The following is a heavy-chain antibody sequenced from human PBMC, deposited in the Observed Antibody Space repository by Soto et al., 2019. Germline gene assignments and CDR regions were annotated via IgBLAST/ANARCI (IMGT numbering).Heavy chain of an antibody. J-gene: IGHJ4*02. CDR2: ISSSSSYI. CDR3: ARDSAAAGNPFEY. Sequence: LRLSCAASGFTFRSYSMNWVRQAPGKGLEWVSSISSSSSYIYYADSVKGRFTISRDNAKNSLYLQMNSLRAEDTAVYYCARDSAAAGNPFEYWGQGTLVTVSS. CDR1: GFTFRSYS. V-gene: IGHV3-21*01. D-gene: IGHD6-13*01.